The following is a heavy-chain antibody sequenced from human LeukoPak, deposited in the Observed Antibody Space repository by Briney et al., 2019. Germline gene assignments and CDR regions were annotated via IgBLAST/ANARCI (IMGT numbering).Heavy chain of an antibody. Sequence: GSLRLSCAASGFIFSSYSMNWVRQAPGKGLEWVSYISSRSSTMYDADFVKGRFTISRDNAKNSLYLQMNSLRAEDTAVYYCARVGLGDSSGGDFDYWGQGTLVTVSS. CDR2: ISSRSSTM. J-gene: IGHJ4*02. CDR3: ARVGLGDSSGGDFDY. D-gene: IGHD3-22*01. CDR1: GFIFSSYS. V-gene: IGHV3-48*04.